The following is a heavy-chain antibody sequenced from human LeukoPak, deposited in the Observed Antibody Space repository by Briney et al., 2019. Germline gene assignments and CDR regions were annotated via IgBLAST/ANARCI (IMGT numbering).Heavy chain of an antibody. D-gene: IGHD5-12*01. V-gene: IGHV1-2*02. CDR2: INPNSGGT. CDR1: GYTFTGYY. Sequence: ASVKVSCKASGYTFTGYYMHWVRQAPGQGLEWMGWINPNSGGTNYAQKFQGRVTMTRDTSISTAYMELSRLRSDDTAVYYCARVYKVAPNAFDIWGQRTMVTVSS. J-gene: IGHJ3*02. CDR3: ARVYKVAPNAFDI.